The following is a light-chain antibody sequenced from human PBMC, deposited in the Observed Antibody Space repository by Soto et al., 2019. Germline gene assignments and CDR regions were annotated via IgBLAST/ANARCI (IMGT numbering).Light chain of an antibody. CDR3: QQYDTLPLT. V-gene: IGKV1-33*01. J-gene: IGKJ4*01. CDR1: QDITKY. Sequence: DIQMTQSPSSLSASVGDRVTITCQASQDITKYLNWYQQKPGKAPNLLIYDASVLETGVSSRFRGSGSGTHFTLTISRLQPADIATYYCQQYDTLPLTFGGGTKLEI. CDR2: DAS.